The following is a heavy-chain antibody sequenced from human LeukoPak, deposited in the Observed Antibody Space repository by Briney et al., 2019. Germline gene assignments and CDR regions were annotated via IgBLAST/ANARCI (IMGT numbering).Heavy chain of an antibody. CDR1: GGSFSGYY. Sequence: PSETLSLTCAVYGGSFSGYYWSWIRQPPGKGLEWIGEINRSGSTNYNPSLKSRVTISVDTSKNQFSLKLSSVTAADTAVYYCARGVVPGAFDIWGQGTMVTVSS. D-gene: IGHD2-15*01. J-gene: IGHJ3*02. CDR3: ARGVVPGAFDI. V-gene: IGHV4-34*01. CDR2: INRSGST.